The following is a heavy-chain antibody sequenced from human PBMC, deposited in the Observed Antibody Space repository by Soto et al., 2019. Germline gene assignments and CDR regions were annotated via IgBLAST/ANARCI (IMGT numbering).Heavy chain of an antibody. J-gene: IGHJ4*02. Sequence: QVQLVQSGAEVKKPGSSVNVSCQASGGIFRSFAMTWLRQAPGQGLEWLGGINPILGTPNYAQNFRDRLTIVADESTSTAYMLLSSLRSADTALYFCARGLGDSSGYFYFDSWGQGTLVTVSS. D-gene: IGHD3-22*01. CDR1: GGIFRSFA. CDR2: INPILGTP. V-gene: IGHV1-69*01. CDR3: ARGLGDSSGYFYFDS.